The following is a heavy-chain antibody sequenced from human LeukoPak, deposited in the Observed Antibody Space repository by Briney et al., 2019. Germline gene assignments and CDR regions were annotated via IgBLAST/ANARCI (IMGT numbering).Heavy chain of an antibody. CDR2: IIPILGIA. CDR1: GSTFSSYA. V-gene: IGHV1-69*04. J-gene: IGHJ4*02. Sequence: SVKVSCKASGSTFSSYAISWVRQAPGQGLEWMGRIIPILGIANYAQKFQGRVTITADKSTSTAYMELSSLRSEDTAVYYCARDQEGSGGLYGSGSYYNDWGQGTLVTVSS. D-gene: IGHD3-10*01. CDR3: ARDQEGSGGLYGSGSYYND.